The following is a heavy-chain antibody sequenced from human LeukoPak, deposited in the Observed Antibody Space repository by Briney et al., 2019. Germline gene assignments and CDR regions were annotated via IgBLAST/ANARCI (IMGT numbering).Heavy chain of an antibody. J-gene: IGHJ4*02. CDR1: GYTFTGYY. Sequence: ASVKVSCKASGYTFTGYYMHWVRQAPGQGLEWMGWFNPNSGDTKYAEKFQGRVTMTRDTSISTAYMELSSLRPDDTAIYYCARDYYDSSGYYNFPSVDYWGQGTLVTVSS. D-gene: IGHD3-22*01. V-gene: IGHV1-2*02. CDR2: FNPNSGDT. CDR3: ARDYYDSSGYYNFPSVDY.